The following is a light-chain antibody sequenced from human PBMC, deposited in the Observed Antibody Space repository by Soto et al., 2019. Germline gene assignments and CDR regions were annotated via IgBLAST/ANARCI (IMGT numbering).Light chain of an antibody. J-gene: IGLJ2*01. CDR1: SSDVGGYNY. Sequence: QSALTQPPSASGSPGQSVAISCTGTSSDVGGYNYVSWYQQHPGKAPKLMIYEVSYRPSGVSNRFSGSKSGNTAALTISGLQAEDEADYFCTSYTSNNTLNLLFGEGTKVTVL. CDR2: EVS. V-gene: IGLV2-14*01. CDR3: TSYTSNNTLNLL.